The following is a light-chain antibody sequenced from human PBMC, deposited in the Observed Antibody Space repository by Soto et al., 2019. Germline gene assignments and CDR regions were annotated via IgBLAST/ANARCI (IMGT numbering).Light chain of an antibody. CDR3: QHYNELPLT. CDR1: QSVSSSY. V-gene: IGKV3-20*01. J-gene: IGKJ4*01. Sequence: EIVLTQSPGTLSLSPGERATLSCRASQSVSSSYLAWYQQKPGQGPRLLIFGASTRAIGIPARFSGSGSGTDFTLTISSLQSEDFAVYYCQHYNELPLTFGGGTKV. CDR2: GAS.